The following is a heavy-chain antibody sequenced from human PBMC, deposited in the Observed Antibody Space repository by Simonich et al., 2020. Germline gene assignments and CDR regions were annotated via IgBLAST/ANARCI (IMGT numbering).Heavy chain of an antibody. J-gene: IGHJ3*02. CDR1: GFTFSSYS. CDR3: ARDSSYYAFDI. D-gene: IGHD5-12*01. CDR2: ISSSSSTI. Sequence: EVQLVESGGGLVQPGGSLRLSCAASGFTFSSYSMNWVRQAPGKGLEWVSYISSSSSTIYYADSVKGRFPISRDNAKISLYLQMNSLRAEDTAVYYCARDSSYYAFDIWGQGTMVTVSS. V-gene: IGHV3-48*01.